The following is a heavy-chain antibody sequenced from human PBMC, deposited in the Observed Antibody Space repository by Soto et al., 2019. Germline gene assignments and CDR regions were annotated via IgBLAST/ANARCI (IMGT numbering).Heavy chain of an antibody. D-gene: IGHD6-13*01. CDR1: GYTFPTYG. J-gene: IGHJ4*02. V-gene: IGHV1-18*01. Sequence: VQLVQSGAEVKKPGASVRVSCRASGYTFPTYGIAWVRQAPGQGLEWMGWIRVYNGFTHYAQKFRGRVTVTAGTSTSTVYMELRSLPSDDTAGYYCAREFGGKSSSWPLDYWGEGALVTVSS. CDR2: IRVYNGFT. CDR3: AREFGGKSSSWPLDY.